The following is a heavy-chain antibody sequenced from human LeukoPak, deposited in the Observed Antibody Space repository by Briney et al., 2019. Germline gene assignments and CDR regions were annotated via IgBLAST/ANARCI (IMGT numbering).Heavy chain of an antibody. J-gene: IGHJ5*02. CDR2: IYYSGST. V-gene: IGHV4-59*01. Sequence: PSETLSLTCTVSGGSISSYYWSWIRQPPGKGLEWIGYIYYSGSTNYNPSLKSRVIISVDTSKNQFSLKLSSVTAADTAVYYCARSSFSWFDPWGQGTLVTVSS. CDR3: ARSSFSWFDP. D-gene: IGHD6-6*01. CDR1: GGSISSYY.